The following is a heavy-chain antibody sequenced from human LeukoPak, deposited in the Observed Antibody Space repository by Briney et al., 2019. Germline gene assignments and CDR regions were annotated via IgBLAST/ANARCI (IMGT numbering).Heavy chain of an antibody. CDR3: ARDRGGRGFIYGQPLDY. J-gene: IGHJ4*02. D-gene: IGHD5-18*01. V-gene: IGHV3-53*01. CDR1: GFTVSSNY. Sequence: PGGSLRLSCAASGFTVSSNYMSWVRQAPGKGLAWVLLTYSDNTTYCVDSVKGRFTFSRDNSKNTKSTLYLQMNSLRAEDTAVYYCARDRGGRGFIYGQPLDYWGQGTLVTVSS. CDR2: TYSDNTT.